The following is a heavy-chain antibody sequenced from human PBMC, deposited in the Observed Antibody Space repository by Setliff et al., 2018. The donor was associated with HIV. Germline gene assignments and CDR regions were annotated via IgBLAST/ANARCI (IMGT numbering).Heavy chain of an antibody. V-gene: IGHV4-59*11. CDR2: FYYTGST. Sequence: SETLSLTCTVSAASIRSHYWSWIRQSPGKGLEWIGNFYYTGSTDYNPSFKSRVTISLDKSNNQISLNLSSATAADTAVYYCARHTVFVRYLDHWGQGMLVTV. CDR3: ARHTVFVRYLDH. CDR1: AASIRSHY. J-gene: IGHJ4*02. D-gene: IGHD2-2*02.